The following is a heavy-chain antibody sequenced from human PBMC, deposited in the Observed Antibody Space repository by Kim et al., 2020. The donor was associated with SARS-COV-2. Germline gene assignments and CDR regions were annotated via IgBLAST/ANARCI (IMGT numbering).Heavy chain of an antibody. CDR2: ISGSSNTI. Sequence: GGSLRLSCAASGFTFSDYYMSWIRQAPGKGLEWVSSISGSSNTIYYADSVKGRFTISRDNSNNSLYLQMNSLRAEDTAVYYCARDWGDSYGNNWGQGTLVTVSS. CDR3: ARDWGDSYGNN. CDR1: GFTFSDYY. J-gene: IGHJ4*02. V-gene: IGHV3-11*01. D-gene: IGHD3-16*02.